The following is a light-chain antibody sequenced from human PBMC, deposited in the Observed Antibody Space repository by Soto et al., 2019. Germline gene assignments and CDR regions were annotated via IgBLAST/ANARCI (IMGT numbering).Light chain of an antibody. CDR2: DAS. CDR1: QNINNW. CDR3: QHMRT. J-gene: IGKJ1*01. Sequence: DIQMTQSPSTLSASIGDRVTITCRASQNINNWIAWYQQKPGKAPKFLIYDASTLDSGVPSRFSGSGFGTEFSLTISSLQLYDFGSYYCQHMRTFGQGTKVEMK. V-gene: IGKV1-5*01.